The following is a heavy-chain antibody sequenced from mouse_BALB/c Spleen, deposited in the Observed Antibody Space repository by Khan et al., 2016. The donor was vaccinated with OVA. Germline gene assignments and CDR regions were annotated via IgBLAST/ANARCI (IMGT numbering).Heavy chain of an antibody. V-gene: IGHV5-9*03. Sequence: EVELVESGGGLVKPGGSLKLPCAASGFTFSSFSMSWVRQTPEKRLEWVATISSGGDNTFYSDSVKGRFTISRENAKNNLSLQMSSLRSEDTALYYCARSNYGTFAYWGQGTLVTVSA. CDR2: ISSGGDNT. D-gene: IGHD2-1*01. CDR3: ARSNYGTFAY. J-gene: IGHJ3*01. CDR1: GFTFSSFS.